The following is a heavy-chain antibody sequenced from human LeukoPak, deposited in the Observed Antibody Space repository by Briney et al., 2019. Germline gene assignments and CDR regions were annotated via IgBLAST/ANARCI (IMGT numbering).Heavy chain of an antibody. J-gene: IGHJ6*03. CDR1: GITFDGSP. Sequence: GGSLKLSCAASGITFDGSPIHWVRQASGKGLEWVGRIRSKTNNYATGYAALVKGRFLISRDDSKNMSYLQMNSLKTEDTAVYYCQAYYYYYMDVWGKGTTVTVS. CDR2: IRSKTNNYAT. CDR3: QAYYYYYMDV. V-gene: IGHV3-73*01.